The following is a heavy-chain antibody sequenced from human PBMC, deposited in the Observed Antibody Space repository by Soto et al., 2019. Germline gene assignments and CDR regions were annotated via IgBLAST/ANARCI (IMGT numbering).Heavy chain of an antibody. CDR1: GFTFGDYA. V-gene: IGHV3-49*04. D-gene: IGHD3-22*01. J-gene: IGHJ5*02. CDR2: IRSKAYGGTT. Sequence: GGSLRLSCTASGFTFGDYAMSWVRQAPGKGLEWVGFIRSKAYGGTTEYAASVKGRFTISRDDSKSIAYLQMNSLKTEDTAVYYCTSEKYYYDSSGFWYNWFDPWGQGTLVTVSS. CDR3: TSEKYYYDSSGFWYNWFDP.